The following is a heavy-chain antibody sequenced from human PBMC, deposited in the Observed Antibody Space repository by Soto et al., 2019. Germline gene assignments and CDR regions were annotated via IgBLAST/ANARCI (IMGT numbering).Heavy chain of an antibody. Sequence: SETLSLTCTVSGGSISSSSNYWGWIRQPPGKGLEWLGSIYYSGSTYYNPSLKSRVTISVDTSKNQLSLKLSSVTAAYTAVYYCARLHCNSPNCVPLDPWGQGTLVTVSS. J-gene: IGHJ5*02. CDR3: ARLHCNSPNCVPLDP. CDR2: IYYSGST. D-gene: IGHD2-2*01. CDR1: GGSISSSSNY. V-gene: IGHV4-39*01.